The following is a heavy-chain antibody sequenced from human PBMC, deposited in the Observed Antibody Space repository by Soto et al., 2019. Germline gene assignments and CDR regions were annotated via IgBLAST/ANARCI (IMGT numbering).Heavy chain of an antibody. D-gene: IGHD1-1*01. CDR3: ARGNYNDCYGMDV. CDR1: GFTFSSYA. J-gene: IGHJ6*02. CDR2: ISASGGRT. Sequence: PGGSLRLSCAASGFTFSSYAMSWVRQAPGKGLEWVSRISASGGRTYYAASVKGRFTISRDNSKNTLFLQMNSLRAEDTAEYYCARGNYNDCYGMDVWGQGTTVTVSS. V-gene: IGHV3-23*01.